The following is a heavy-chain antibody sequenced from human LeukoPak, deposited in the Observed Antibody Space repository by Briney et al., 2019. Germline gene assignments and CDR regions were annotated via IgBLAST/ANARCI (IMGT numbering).Heavy chain of an antibody. J-gene: IGHJ4*02. CDR1: GGAFSGYY. D-gene: IGHD5-12*01. V-gene: IGHV4-34*01. CDR3: ARGRGYGNSYYFDY. Sequence: SETLSLTCAVHGGAFSGYYWSWIRQPPGKGLEWIGEINHSGSTNYNPSPKSRVTISVDTSKNQFSLKLSSVTAADTAVYYCARGRGYGNSYYFDYWGQGTLVTVSS. CDR2: INHSGST.